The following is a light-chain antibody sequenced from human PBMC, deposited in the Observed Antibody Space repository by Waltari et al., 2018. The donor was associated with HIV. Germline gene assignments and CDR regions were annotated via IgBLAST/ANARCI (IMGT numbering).Light chain of an antibody. CDR2: DAS. CDR3: QQYKNLPPFT. Sequence: IQMTQSPSSLSASVGDRVTITCQASQDIRKFLNWYQQKAGKAPKLLIYDASNLQTGVPSRFSGSGYGTDFTFTISSLQPEDIATYYCQQYKNLPPFTFGPGTKVDIK. CDR1: QDIRKF. V-gene: IGKV1-33*01. J-gene: IGKJ3*01.